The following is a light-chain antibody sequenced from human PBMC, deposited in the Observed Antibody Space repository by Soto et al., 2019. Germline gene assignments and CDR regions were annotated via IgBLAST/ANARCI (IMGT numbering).Light chain of an antibody. CDR3: QQRSNWQVT. J-gene: IGKJ5*01. CDR2: EVS. CDR1: QSLLPITVETF. Sequence: DVVMTQTPLSLSVAPGQPASISCKSSQSLLPITVETFLSWYHQKPGQSPQLLIYEVSTRVSGVPDRFSGSGSGTDFTLTISSLEPEDFAVYYCQQRSNWQVTFGQGTRLEIK. V-gene: IGKV2-29*01.